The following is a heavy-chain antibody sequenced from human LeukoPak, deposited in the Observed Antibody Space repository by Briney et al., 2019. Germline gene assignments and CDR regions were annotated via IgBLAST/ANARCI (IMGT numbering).Heavy chain of an antibody. Sequence: GGSLRLSCAASGFTFSSYSMNWVRQAPGKGLEWVSYISSSSSTIYYADSVKGRFTISRDNAKNSLYLQMNSLRAEDTAVYYCARVQYYYDSSGYYPLRYWGQGTLVTVSS. D-gene: IGHD3-22*01. CDR1: GFTFSSYS. CDR3: ARVQYYYDSSGYYPLRY. V-gene: IGHV3-48*04. J-gene: IGHJ4*02. CDR2: ISSSSSTI.